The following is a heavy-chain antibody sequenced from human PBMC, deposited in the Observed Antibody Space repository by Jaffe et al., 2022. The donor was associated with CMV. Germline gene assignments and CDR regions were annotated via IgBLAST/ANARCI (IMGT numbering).Heavy chain of an antibody. CDR3: ARVRDRGDYGDY. CDR2: IYYSGST. V-gene: IGHV4-59*01. CDR1: GGSISSYY. Sequence: QVQLQESGPGLVKPSETLSLTCTVSGGSISSYYWSWIRQPPGKGLEWIGYIYYSGSTNYNPSLKSRVTISVDTSKNQFSLKLSSVTAADTAVYYCARVRDRGDYGDYWGQGTLVTVSS. J-gene: IGHJ4*02. D-gene: IGHD4-17*01.